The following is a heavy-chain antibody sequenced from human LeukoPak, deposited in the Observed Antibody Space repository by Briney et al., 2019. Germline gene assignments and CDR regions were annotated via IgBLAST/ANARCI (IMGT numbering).Heavy chain of an antibody. CDR2: IYTSGST. CDR1: GGSISSYY. J-gene: IGHJ6*04. Sequence: SETLSLTCTVSGGSISSYYWSWIRQPAGKGLEWIGRIYTSGSTNYNPSLKSRVTMSVDTSKNQFSLKLSSVTAADTAVYYCARVDDVVVPAALDVWGKGTTVTVSS. D-gene: IGHD2-2*03. CDR3: ARVDDVVVPAALDV. V-gene: IGHV4-4*07.